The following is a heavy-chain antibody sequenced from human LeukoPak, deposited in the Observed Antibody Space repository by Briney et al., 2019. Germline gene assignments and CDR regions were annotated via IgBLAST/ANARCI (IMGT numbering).Heavy chain of an antibody. Sequence: SETLSLTCTVSGGSISSYYWSWIRQPPGKGLEWIGYIYYSGSTNYNPSLKSRVTISVDTSKNQFSLKLSSVTAADTAVYYCARSGYSSSWYRRPFDYWGQGTLVTVSS. J-gene: IGHJ4*02. V-gene: IGHV4-59*01. CDR2: IYYSGST. CDR1: GGSISSYY. CDR3: ARSGYSSSWYRRPFDY. D-gene: IGHD6-13*01.